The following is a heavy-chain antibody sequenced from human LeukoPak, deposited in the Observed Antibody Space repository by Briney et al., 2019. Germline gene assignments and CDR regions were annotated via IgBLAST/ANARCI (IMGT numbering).Heavy chain of an antibody. V-gene: IGHV4-31*03. J-gene: IGHJ6*02. CDR1: GDSISSGGYY. CDR2: IYYSGST. CDR3: ARYTVWFGEFSDV. D-gene: IGHD3-10*01. Sequence: SETLSLTCTVSGDSISSGGYYWSWIRQHPGKGLEWIGYIYYSGSTYYNPSLRSRVTISVDTSKNQFSLKLSSVTAADTAVYYCARYTVWFGEFSDVWAQGTTVTVSS.